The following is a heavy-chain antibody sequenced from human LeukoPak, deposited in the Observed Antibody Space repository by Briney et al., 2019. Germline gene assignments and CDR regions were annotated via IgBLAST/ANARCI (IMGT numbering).Heavy chain of an antibody. J-gene: IGHJ4*02. Sequence: SGPTLVKPSETLSLTCTVSGGSISSYYWSWIRQPPGKGLEWIGYIYYSGSTNYNPSLKSRVTISVDTSKNQFSLKLSSVTAADTAVYYCARGPYSGSPNFDYWGQGTLVTVSS. V-gene: IGHV4-59*01. CDR2: IYYSGST. CDR1: GGSISSYY. CDR3: ARGPYSGSPNFDY. D-gene: IGHD6-6*01.